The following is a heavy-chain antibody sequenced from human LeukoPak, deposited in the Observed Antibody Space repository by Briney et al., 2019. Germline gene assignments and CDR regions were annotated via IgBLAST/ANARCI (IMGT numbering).Heavy chain of an antibody. CDR1: GGSIRSYY. CDR3: ARDQTSKGDAFDI. V-gene: IGHV4-59*01. J-gene: IGHJ3*02. Sequence: PSETLSLTCTVSGGSIRSYYWSWIRQPPGKGLEWIAYIHYSGSTNYNPSLKSRVTMSVDTSKNQFSLKPSSVTAADMAVYYCARDQTSKGDAFDIWGQGTMVTVSS. CDR2: IHYSGST.